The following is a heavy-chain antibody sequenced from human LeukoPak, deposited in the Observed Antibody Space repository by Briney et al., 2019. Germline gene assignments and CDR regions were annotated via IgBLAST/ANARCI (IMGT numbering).Heavy chain of an antibody. CDR1: GGSISSGDYY. D-gene: IGHD2-15*01. Sequence: SQTLSLTCTVSGGSISSGDYYWSWNRQPPGKGLEWIGYIYYTGSTYYNPSLKSRVTISVDMSKNQFSLKLSSVTAADMAVYYCARGTCSGGNCYGWFDPWGQGTLVTVSS. J-gene: IGHJ5*02. CDR2: IYYTGST. V-gene: IGHV4-30-4*08. CDR3: ARGTCSGGNCYGWFDP.